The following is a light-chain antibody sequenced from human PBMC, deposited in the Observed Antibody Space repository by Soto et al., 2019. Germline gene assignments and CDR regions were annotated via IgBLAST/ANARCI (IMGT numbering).Light chain of an antibody. CDR1: QSISSY. V-gene: IGKV1-39*01. CDR3: QPSYSTPQT. J-gene: IGKJ1*01. CDR2: AAS. Sequence: DIQMTQSASSLSASVGDRVTITCRASQSISSYLNWYQQKPGKAPKLLIYAASSLQSGVPSRFSGSGSGTDFTLTISSLQPEDFATYYCQPSYSTPQTFGQGTKVDIK.